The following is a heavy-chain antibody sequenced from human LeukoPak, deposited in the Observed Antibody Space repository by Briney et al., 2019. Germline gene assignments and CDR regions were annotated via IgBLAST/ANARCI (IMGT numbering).Heavy chain of an antibody. V-gene: IGHV3-48*04. CDR1: GFTFSSYA. Sequence: GGSLRLSCAASGFTFSSYAMNWVRQAPGKGLEWVSYISTSSNTKYYADSVKGRFSISRDNAENSLYLQMTGLRADDTAVYYCARDRGIVGTTGYYYMDVWGKGTTVTVSS. CDR2: ISTSSNTK. D-gene: IGHD1-26*01. J-gene: IGHJ6*03. CDR3: ARDRGIVGTTGYYYMDV.